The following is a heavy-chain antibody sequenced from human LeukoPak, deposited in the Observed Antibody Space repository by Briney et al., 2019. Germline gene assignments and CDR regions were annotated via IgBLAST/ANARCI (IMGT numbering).Heavy chain of an antibody. CDR3: ASRRELGYCSSTSCSAGDY. V-gene: IGHV4-39*01. CDR2: IDYSGST. J-gene: IGHJ4*02. D-gene: IGHD2-2*01. Sequence: SEILSLTCTVSGGSISSSSYYWGWIRQPPGKGLEWIGSIDYSGSTYYNPSLKSRVTISVDTSKNQFSLKLSSVTAADTAVYYCASRRELGYCSSTSCSAGDYWGQGTLVTVSS. CDR1: GGSISSSSYY.